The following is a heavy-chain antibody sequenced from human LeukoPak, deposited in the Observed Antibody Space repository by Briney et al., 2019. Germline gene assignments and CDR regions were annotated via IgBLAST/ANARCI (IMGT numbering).Heavy chain of an antibody. D-gene: IGHD3-10*01. CDR1: GFTFSTYW. V-gene: IGHV3-7*01. CDR3: ASEPMYSGSGSTYPYYDY. J-gene: IGHJ4*02. Sequence: GGSLRLSCAASGFTFSTYWMTWVRQSPGKGLVWVASIKPDGSEKYFVDSVKGRFTISRDNAKNALYLEMNSLRAEDTAEYFCASEPMYSGSGSTYPYYDYWGQGTLVTVSS. CDR2: IKPDGSEK.